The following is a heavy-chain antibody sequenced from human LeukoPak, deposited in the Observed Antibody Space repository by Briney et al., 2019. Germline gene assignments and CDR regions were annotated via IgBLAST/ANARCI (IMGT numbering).Heavy chain of an antibody. J-gene: IGHJ6*02. V-gene: IGHV1-3*01. Sequence: GASVKVSCKASGYTFTSYAMHWVRQAPGQRLEWMGWINAGNGNTKYSQKFQGRVTITRDTSASTAYMELSSLRSEDTAVYYCAREARFPGYSSSWYPTIYGMDVWGQGTTVTVSS. CDR1: GYTFTSYA. CDR3: AREARFPGYSSSWYPTIYGMDV. CDR2: INAGNGNT. D-gene: IGHD6-13*01.